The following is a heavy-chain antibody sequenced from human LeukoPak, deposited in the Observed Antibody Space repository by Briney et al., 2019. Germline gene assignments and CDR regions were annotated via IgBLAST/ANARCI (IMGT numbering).Heavy chain of an antibody. CDR3: AKDPSGRYKFDPAPDY. CDR1: GFTFSSYG. V-gene: IGHV3-30*02. CDR2: IRYDGSNK. J-gene: IGHJ4*02. D-gene: IGHD6-19*01. Sequence: GGSLRLSCAAPGFTFSSYGMHWVRQAPGKGLEWVAFIRYDGSNKYYADSVKGRFTISRDNSKNTLYLQMNSLRAEDTAVYYCAKDPSGRYKFDPAPDYWGQGTLVTVSS.